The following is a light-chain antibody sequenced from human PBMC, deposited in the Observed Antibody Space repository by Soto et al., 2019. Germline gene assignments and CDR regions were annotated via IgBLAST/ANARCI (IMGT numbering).Light chain of an antibody. Sequence: SYELTQPPSVSVAPGQTARVACGGNNIGTKSVHWYQQRPGQAPVLVVYDDSDRPSGIPERFSGSNSGNTATLTISRVEAGDEADYYCQVWDSGSDQVVFGGGTQLTVL. V-gene: IGLV3-21*02. J-gene: IGLJ7*01. CDR1: NIGTKS. CDR2: DDS. CDR3: QVWDSGSDQVV.